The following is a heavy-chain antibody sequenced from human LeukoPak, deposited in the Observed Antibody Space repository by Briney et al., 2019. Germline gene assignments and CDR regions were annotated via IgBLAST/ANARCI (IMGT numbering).Heavy chain of an antibody. CDR2: IYTSGST. V-gene: IGHV4-4*07. CDR1: GGSISSYY. CDR3: ARFIPGGAFDI. D-gene: IGHD1-14*01. J-gene: IGHJ3*02. Sequence: PSETLSLTCTVSGGSISSYYWSWLRQPAGKGLEWVGRIYTSGSTNYNPSLKRRVTMSVDTSKNQFSLKLSSVTAADTAVYYCARFIPGGAFDIWGQGTMVTVSS.